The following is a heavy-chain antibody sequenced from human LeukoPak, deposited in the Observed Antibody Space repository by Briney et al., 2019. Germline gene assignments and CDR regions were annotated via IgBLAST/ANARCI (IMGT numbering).Heavy chain of an antibody. J-gene: IGHJ4*02. CDR2: ISSSGSTI. Sequence: PGGSLRLSCEASGFTFSSYEMNWVRQAPGKGLEWVSYISSSGSTIYYADSVKGRFTISRDNAKNSLYLQMNSLKAEDTAVYYCARDLVGATAFDYWGQGTLVTVSS. D-gene: IGHD1-26*01. CDR1: GFTFSSYE. V-gene: IGHV3-48*03. CDR3: ARDLVGATAFDY.